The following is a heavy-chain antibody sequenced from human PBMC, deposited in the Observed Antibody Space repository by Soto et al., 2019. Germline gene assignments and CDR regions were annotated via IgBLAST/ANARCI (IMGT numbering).Heavy chain of an antibody. CDR2: IYYSGST. CDR1: GGSISSGGYY. D-gene: IGHD3-3*01. CDR3: ARVSRITIFGVVPNWFDP. V-gene: IGHV4-31*03. J-gene: IGHJ5*02. Sequence: QVQLQESGPGLVKPSQTLSLTCTVSGGSISSGGYYWSWIRQHPGKGLEWIGYIYYSGSTYYNPSLKSRVTISVDTSKHQFSLKLSSVTAADTAVYYCARVSRITIFGVVPNWFDPWGQGTLVTVSS.